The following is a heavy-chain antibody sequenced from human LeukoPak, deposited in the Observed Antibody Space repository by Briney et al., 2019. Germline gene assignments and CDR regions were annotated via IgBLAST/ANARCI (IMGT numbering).Heavy chain of an antibody. CDR2: FDPEDAET. CDR3: SAFARGFNRGIPVAGYFNF. D-gene: IGHD6-19*01. V-gene: IGHV1-24*01. Sequence: ASVKVSCKVSGKPLSELAVHWVRQSPTQGLEWMAGFDPEDAETVYTQKFQGRITMTEDKSTDTAYMELSGLRSEDSAVYFCSAFARGFNRGIPVAGYFNFWGQGTLVTVSS. J-gene: IGHJ4*02. CDR1: GKPLSELA.